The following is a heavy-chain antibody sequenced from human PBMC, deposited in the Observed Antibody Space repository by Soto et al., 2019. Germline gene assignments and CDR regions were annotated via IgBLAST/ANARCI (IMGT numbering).Heavy chain of an antibody. Sequence: GESLKISCAASGFTFSSYAMSWVRQAPGKGLEWVSAISGSGGSTYYADSVKGRFTISRDNSKNTLYLQMNSLRAEDTAVYYCAKGAVAGKSSEPRKIIVFDYWGQGTLVTVSS. J-gene: IGHJ4*02. CDR1: GFTFSSYA. CDR2: ISGSGGST. V-gene: IGHV3-23*01. CDR3: AKGAVAGKSSEPRKIIVFDY. D-gene: IGHD6-19*01.